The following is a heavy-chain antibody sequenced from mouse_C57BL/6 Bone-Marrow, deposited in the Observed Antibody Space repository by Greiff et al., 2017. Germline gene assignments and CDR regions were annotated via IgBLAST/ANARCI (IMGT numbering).Heavy chain of an antibody. Sequence: VQLQQPGAELVMPGASVKLSCKASGYTFTSYWMPWVKQRPGQGLEWIGEIDPYVSYTNYNQNIKGKSTLTVDKSSNTAYMQLSSLTSEDSAVYYCARRGQLRPRGDYYDCWGQGTTLTVSS. D-gene: IGHD3-2*02. CDR2: IDPYVSYT. CDR1: GYTFTSYW. J-gene: IGHJ2*01. CDR3: ARRGQLRPRGDYYDC. V-gene: IGHV1-69*01.